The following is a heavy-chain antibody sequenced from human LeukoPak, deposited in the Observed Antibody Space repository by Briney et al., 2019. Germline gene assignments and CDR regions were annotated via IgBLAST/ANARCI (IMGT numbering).Heavy chain of an antibody. J-gene: IGHJ4*02. D-gene: IGHD6-6*01. V-gene: IGHV4-59*01. Sequence: SETLSLTCTVSGGSISSYYWSWIRQPPGKGLEWIGYIYYSGSTNYNPSLKSRVTISVDTSKSQFSLKLSSVTAADTAVYYCARGSASYYFDYWGQGTLVTVSS. CDR1: GGSISSYY. CDR3: ARGSASYYFDY. CDR2: IYYSGST.